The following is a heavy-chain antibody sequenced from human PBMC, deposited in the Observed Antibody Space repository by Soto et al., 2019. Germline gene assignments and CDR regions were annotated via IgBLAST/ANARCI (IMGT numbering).Heavy chain of an antibody. CDR1: GYTFTSYG. CDR2: ISAYNGNT. CDR3: ARDPGYDFWSGYFTTETNFDY. D-gene: IGHD3-3*01. J-gene: IGHJ4*02. V-gene: IGHV1-18*01. Sequence: ASVKVSCKASGYTFTSYGISWVRQAPGQGLEWMGWISAYNGNTNYAQKLQGRVTMTTDTSTSTAYMELRSLRSDDTAVYYCARDPGYDFWSGYFTTETNFDYWGQGTLVTVSS.